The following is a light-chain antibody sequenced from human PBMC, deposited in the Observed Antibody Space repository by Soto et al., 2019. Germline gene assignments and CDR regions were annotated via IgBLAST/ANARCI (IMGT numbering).Light chain of an antibody. CDR2: SAA. J-gene: IGKJ1*01. Sequence: DIQLTQSPSSLSASVGDSLTISCRASQTTKNYLYWYQQKPGKAPKLLIDSAASLHGGVPSRFTFTTSGTSFTLTISSLQPEDFATYYCHQTYHTPPTFGQGTMVDIK. CDR3: HQTYHTPPT. CDR1: QTTKNY. V-gene: IGKV1-39*01.